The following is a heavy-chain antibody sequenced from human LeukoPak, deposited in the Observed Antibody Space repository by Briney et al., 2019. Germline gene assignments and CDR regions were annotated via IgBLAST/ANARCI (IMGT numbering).Heavy chain of an antibody. CDR3: ARDRSTPEMATTLSLAFDI. V-gene: IGHV1-69*05. CDR2: IIPIFGTA. D-gene: IGHD5-24*01. CDR1: GGTFSSYA. J-gene: IGHJ3*02. Sequence: SVKVSCKASGGTFSSYAISWVRQAPGQGLEWMGGIIPIFGTANYAQKFQGRVTITTDESTSTAYMEPSSLRSEDAAVYYCARDRSTPEMATTLSLAFDIWGQGTMVTVSS.